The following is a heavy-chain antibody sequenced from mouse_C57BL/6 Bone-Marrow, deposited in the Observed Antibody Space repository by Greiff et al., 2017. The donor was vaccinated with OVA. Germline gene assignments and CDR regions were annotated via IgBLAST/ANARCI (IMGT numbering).Heavy chain of an antibody. V-gene: IGHV5-16*01. D-gene: IGHD2-3*01. CDR1: GFTFSDYY. CDR3: ARDGGLLPYAMDY. J-gene: IGHJ4*01. Sequence: EVKLMESEGGLVQPGSSMKLSCTASGFTFSDYYMAWVRQVPEKGLEWVANINYDGSSTYYLDSLKSRLIISRDNAKNILYLQMSSLKSEDTATYYCARDGGLLPYAMDYWGQGTSVTVSS. CDR2: INYDGSST.